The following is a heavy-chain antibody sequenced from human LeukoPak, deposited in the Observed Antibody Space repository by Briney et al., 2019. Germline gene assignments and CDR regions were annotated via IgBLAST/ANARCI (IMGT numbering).Heavy chain of an antibody. CDR3: ARATFITIFGVXXDY. Sequence: SETLSPTCTVSGGSISSYFWSWIRQPPGKGLEWIGYIYYSGSTNYNPSLKSRVTISVDTSKNQFSLKLSSVTAADTAVYYCARATFITIFGVXXDYXXXGXXVTVS. D-gene: IGHD3-3*01. J-gene: IGHJ4*02. V-gene: IGHV4-59*01. CDR2: IYYSGST. CDR1: GGSISSYF.